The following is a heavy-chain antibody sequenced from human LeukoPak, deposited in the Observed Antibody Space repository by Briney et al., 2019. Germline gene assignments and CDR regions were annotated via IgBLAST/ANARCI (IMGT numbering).Heavy chain of an antibody. CDR3: AKSLGVGGYTRYKGFDQ. Sequence: GRSLRLSCAASGFAFSSVAMNWVRQAPGKGLEWVSSISNSDGSSHYADFVKGRFTISRDNSKNTLHLQMNSLRAEDTAVYYCAKSLGVGGYTRYKGFDQWGQGTLVTVSS. V-gene: IGHV3-23*01. D-gene: IGHD3-16*02. J-gene: IGHJ4*02. CDR1: GFAFSSVA. CDR2: ISNSDGSS.